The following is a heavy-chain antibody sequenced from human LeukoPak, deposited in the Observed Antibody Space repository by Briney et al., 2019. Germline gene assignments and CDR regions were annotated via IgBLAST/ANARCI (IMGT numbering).Heavy chain of an antibody. D-gene: IGHD1-14*01. CDR1: GYTFTSYG. V-gene: IGHV1-18*01. CDR3: ARDPSGEQFGTSFDP. J-gene: IGHJ5*02. Sequence: GASVKVSCKASGYTFTSYGISWVRQAPGQGLEWMGWISAYNGNTNYAQKLQGRVTITADESTSTAYMELSSLRSEDTAVYYCARDPSGEQFGTSFDPWGQGTLVTVSS. CDR2: ISAYNGNT.